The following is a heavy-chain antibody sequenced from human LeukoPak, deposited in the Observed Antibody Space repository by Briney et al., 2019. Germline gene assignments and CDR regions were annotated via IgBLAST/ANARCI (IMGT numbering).Heavy chain of an antibody. J-gene: IGHJ4*02. D-gene: IGHD6-19*01. CDR1: GDSVSSNSAA. Sequence: SQTLSLTCAISGDSVSSNSAAWNWIRQSPSRGLEWLGRTYYRSKWYNDYAVSVKSRITINPDTSKNQFSLQLNSVTPEGTAVYYCARESRIVVRYSSGWYEGYYFDYWGQGTLVTVSS. V-gene: IGHV6-1*01. CDR3: ARESRIVVRYSSGWYEGYYFDY. CDR2: TYYRSKWYN.